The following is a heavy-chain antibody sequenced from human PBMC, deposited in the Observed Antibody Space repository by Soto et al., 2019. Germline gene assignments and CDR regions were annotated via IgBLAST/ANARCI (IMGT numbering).Heavy chain of an antibody. CDR2: ISAYNGNT. J-gene: IGHJ4*02. V-gene: IGHV1-18*04. CDR3: ARNDNYYDSSGYHYAY. D-gene: IGHD3-22*01. CDR1: GYTFTSYG. Sequence: ASVKVSCKASGYTFTSYGISWVRQAPGQGLEWMGWISAYNGNTNYAQKLQGRVTMTTDTSTSTAYMELRSLRSDDTAVYYCARNDNYYDSSGYHYAYWGQGTLVTVSS.